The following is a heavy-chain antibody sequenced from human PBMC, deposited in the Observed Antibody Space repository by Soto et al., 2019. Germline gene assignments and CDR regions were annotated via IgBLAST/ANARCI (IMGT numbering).Heavy chain of an antibody. CDR2: IYYSGST. J-gene: IGHJ3*02. Sequence: KTSETLSLTCTVSGGSISSGGYYWSWIRQHPGKGLEWIGYIYYSGSTYYNPSLKSRVTISVDTSKNQFSLKLSSVTAADTAVYYCASCSSTSCYRWVSFDIWGQGTMVTVSS. V-gene: IGHV4-31*03. CDR3: ASCSSTSCYRWVSFDI. CDR1: GGSISSGGYY. D-gene: IGHD2-2*02.